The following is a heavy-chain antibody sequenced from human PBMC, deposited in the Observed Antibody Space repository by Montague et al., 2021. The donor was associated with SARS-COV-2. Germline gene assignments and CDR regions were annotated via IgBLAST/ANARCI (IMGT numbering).Heavy chain of an antibody. CDR1: GESMTRSW. J-gene: IGHJ4*02. Sequence: ETLSLTCAVSGESMTRSWWTWIRQPPGQRLQWIGEIFHYGTSXSXYXXALKSRVTISIDTSKNQFFLRLSSVTAADTALYFCTRARSKAIDYWGQGALVTVSS. D-gene: IGHD2/OR15-2a*01. CDR3: TRARSKAIDY. V-gene: IGHV4-4*01. CDR2: IFHYGTS.